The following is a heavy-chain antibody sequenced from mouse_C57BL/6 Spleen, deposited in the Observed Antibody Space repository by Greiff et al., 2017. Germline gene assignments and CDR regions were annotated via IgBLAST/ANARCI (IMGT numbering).Heavy chain of an antibody. V-gene: IGHV1-80*01. CDR1: GYAFSSYW. D-gene: IGHD1-1*01. CDR2: IYPGDGDT. CDR3: ARSTTVVEGAWFAY. Sequence: VQLQQSGAELVKPGASVKISCKASGYAFSSYWMNWVKQRPGKGLEWIGQIYPGDGDTKYNGQMKGQATLTADKSSSTAYMQLSSLTSEDSAVYFCARSTTVVEGAWFAYWGQGTLVTVSA. J-gene: IGHJ3*01.